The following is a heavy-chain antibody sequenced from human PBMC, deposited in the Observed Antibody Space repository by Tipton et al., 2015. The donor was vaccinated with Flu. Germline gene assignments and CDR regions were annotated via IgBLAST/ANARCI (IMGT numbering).Heavy chain of an antibody. D-gene: IGHD6-19*01. Sequence: SLRLSCAASGFTFSNAWMGWVRQAPGKGLEWVGRIKSKTDGGTTDYAAPVKGRFTISRDDSKNTLYLQMNRLKTEDTAVYYCTTEGGAVAGFFDYWGQGTVVTVSS. CDR3: TTEGGAVAGFFDY. V-gene: IGHV3-15*01. CDR2: IKSKTDGGTT. CDR1: GFTFSNAW. J-gene: IGHJ4*02.